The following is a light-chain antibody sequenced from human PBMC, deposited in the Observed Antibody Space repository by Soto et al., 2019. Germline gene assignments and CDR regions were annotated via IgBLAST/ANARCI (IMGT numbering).Light chain of an antibody. CDR2: PAS. V-gene: IGKV1-9*01. CDR3: QHLRTYPFS. Sequence: DIQLTQSPSFLSASVGDRVTVSCRASQDFSTSLAWFQQKAGIVPQLLVYPASTLQDGVPSRFSGSGSGTYFTLTINNLQAEDFATYYCQHLRTYPFSFGPGTKLDIK. CDR1: QDFSTS. J-gene: IGKJ2*03.